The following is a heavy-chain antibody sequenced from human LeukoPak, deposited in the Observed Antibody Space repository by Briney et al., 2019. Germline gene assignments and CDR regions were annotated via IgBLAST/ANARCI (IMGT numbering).Heavy chain of an antibody. J-gene: IGHJ4*02. CDR1: GFSVSNNY. D-gene: IGHD2-21*02. CDR2: IKTKTDGGTI. V-gene: IGHV3-15*01. CDR3: SSDLAPVLAFCGGDCYS. Sequence: GGSLRLSCAASGFSVSNNYMSWVRQAPGKGLEWVGHIKTKTDGGTIDYAAPVKGRFTISRDESTSTLYLHMHSLKSEDTAVYYCSSDLAPVLAFCGGDCYSWGQGTLVTVSS.